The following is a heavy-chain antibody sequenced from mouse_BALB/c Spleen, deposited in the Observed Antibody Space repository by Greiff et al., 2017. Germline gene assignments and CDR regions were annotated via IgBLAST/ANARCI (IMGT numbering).Heavy chain of an antibody. CDR2: ISSGSSTI. Sequence: EVKLVESGGGLVQPGGSRKLSCAASGFTFSSFGMHWVRQAPEKRLEWVAYISSGSSTIYYADTVKGRFTISRDNPKNTLFLQMTSLRSEDTAMYYCARAYGYAYAMDYWGQGTSVTVSS. CDR1: GFTFSSFG. J-gene: IGHJ4*01. V-gene: IGHV5-17*02. D-gene: IGHD1-2*01. CDR3: ARAYGYAYAMDY.